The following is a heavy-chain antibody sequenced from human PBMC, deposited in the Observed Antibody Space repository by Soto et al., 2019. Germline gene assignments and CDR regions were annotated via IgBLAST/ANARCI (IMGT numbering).Heavy chain of an antibody. V-gene: IGHV1-18*01. CDR2: IATHNSNK. D-gene: IGHD3-10*01. CDR1: GDTFTSFG. CDR3: ARVLRGVANWFDP. Sequence: HLVQSGPELKQPGASVTVSCKTSGDTFTSFGLSWVRQAPGQGLEWMGWIATHNSNKNNAQTFQGGLTLTTDTSTSTAYMELKGLGYDDTAVYYCARVLRGVANWFDPWGQGTLVTVSS. J-gene: IGHJ5*02.